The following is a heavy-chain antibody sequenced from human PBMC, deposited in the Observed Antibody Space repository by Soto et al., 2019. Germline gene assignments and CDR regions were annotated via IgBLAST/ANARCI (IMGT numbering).Heavy chain of an antibody. V-gene: IGHV3-23*01. CDR2: VTGSAGNT. CDR3: AKDYRTHRRGEVFDS. D-gene: IGHD3-10*01. J-gene: IGHJ4*02. Sequence: GGSLRLSCAVSGFTFSSYAMNWVRQAPGKGLEWVSVVTGSAGNTYYADSVKGRFTISRDNSRNTVYLQMNSLRAEDTAIYYCAKDYRTHRRGEVFDSWGQGTLVTVSS. CDR1: GFTFSSYA.